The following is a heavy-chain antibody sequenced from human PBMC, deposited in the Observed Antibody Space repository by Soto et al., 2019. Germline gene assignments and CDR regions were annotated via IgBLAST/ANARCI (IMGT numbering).Heavy chain of an antibody. V-gene: IGHV4-59*01. Sequence: SETLSLTCTVSGGSISSYYWSWIRQPPGKGLEWIGYIYYSGSTNYNPSLKSRVTISVDTSKNQFSLKLSSVTAADTAVYYCAGGFLEWRPYYMDVWGKGTTVTVSS. CDR2: IYYSGST. CDR1: GGSISSYY. J-gene: IGHJ6*03. D-gene: IGHD3-3*01. CDR3: AGGFLEWRPYYMDV.